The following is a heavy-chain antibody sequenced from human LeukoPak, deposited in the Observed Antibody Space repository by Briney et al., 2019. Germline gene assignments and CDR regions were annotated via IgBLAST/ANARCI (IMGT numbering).Heavy chain of an antibody. Sequence: PGGSLRLSCAASGFTFSSYAMHWVRQAPGKGLEWVAVISYDGSNKYYADSVKGRFTISRDNSKNTLYLQMNRLRAEDTAVYYCASRSMVRGVMGDYWGQGTLVTVSS. V-gene: IGHV3-30*04. D-gene: IGHD3-10*01. CDR2: ISYDGSNK. J-gene: IGHJ4*02. CDR3: ASRSMVRGVMGDY. CDR1: GFTFSSYA.